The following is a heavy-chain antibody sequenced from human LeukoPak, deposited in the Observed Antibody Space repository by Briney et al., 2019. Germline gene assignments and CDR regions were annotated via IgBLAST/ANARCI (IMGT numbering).Heavy chain of an antibody. Sequence: GGSLRLSCAASGFTFSSYEMNWVRQAAGKGLEWVSYISSSGSTIYYADSVKGRFTISRDNAKNSLYLQMNSLRAEDTAVYYCAELGITMIGGVWGKGTTVTISS. CDR2: ISSSGSTI. CDR3: AELGITMIGGV. J-gene: IGHJ6*04. CDR1: GFTFSSYE. V-gene: IGHV3-48*03. D-gene: IGHD3-10*02.